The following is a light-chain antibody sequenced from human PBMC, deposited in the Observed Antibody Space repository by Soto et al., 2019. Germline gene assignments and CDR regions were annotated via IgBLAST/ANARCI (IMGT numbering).Light chain of an antibody. CDR2: EVT. CDR3: NSRRVNRLYV. J-gene: IGLJ1*01. Sequence: QSALTQPASVSGSPGQTITISCTGTSSDVGRYNTVSWYEHHPGKAPKLIIYEVTHRPAGISDRFSASKSGNTASLTISGLQAEDEADYYCNSRRVNRLYVFGSGTKVTAL. V-gene: IGLV2-14*01. CDR1: SSDVGRYNT.